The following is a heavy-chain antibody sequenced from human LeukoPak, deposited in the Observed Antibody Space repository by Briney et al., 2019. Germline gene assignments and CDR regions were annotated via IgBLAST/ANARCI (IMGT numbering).Heavy chain of an antibody. J-gene: IGHJ4*02. CDR3: AKDGGLWVSAHWGDS. CDR1: GFTSSSYT. Sequence: GGSLRLSCAASGFTSSSYTRSWVRQAPGNGLEWVSTVTTSDGNTYYADSVKGRFTVSRDNSKNTLFLQMNSLRAEDTAVYYCAKDGGLWVSAHWGDSWGRGTLVTVSS. V-gene: IGHV3-23*01. CDR2: VTTSDGNT. D-gene: IGHD7-27*01.